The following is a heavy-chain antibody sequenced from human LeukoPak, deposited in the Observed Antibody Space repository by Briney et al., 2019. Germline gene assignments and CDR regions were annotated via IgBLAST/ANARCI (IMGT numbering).Heavy chain of an antibody. J-gene: IGHJ4*02. D-gene: IGHD2-8*01. CDR3: ARDSNPYYFDY. CDR2: INPSGGST. V-gene: IGHV1-46*01. Sequence: ASVKVSCKASGYAFTSYYMHWVRQAPGQGLEWMGIINPSGGSTSYAQKFQGRVTMTRDTSTSTVYMELSSLRSEDTAVYYCARDSNPYYFDYWGQGTLVTVSS. CDR1: GYAFTSYY.